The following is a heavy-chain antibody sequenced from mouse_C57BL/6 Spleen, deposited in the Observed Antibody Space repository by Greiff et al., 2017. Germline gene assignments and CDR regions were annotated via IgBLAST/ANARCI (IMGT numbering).Heavy chain of an antibody. V-gene: IGHV5-17*01. J-gene: IGHJ4*01. CDR3: ARITTVVATGAMDY. D-gene: IGHD1-1*01. CDR2: ISSGSSTI. CDR1: GFTFSDYG. Sequence: EVQGVESGGGLVKPGGSLKLSCAASGFTFSDYGMHWVRQAPEKGLEWVAYISSGSSTIYYADPVKGRFTISRDNAKNTLFLQMTSLRSEDTAMYYCARITTVVATGAMDYWGQGTSVTVSS.